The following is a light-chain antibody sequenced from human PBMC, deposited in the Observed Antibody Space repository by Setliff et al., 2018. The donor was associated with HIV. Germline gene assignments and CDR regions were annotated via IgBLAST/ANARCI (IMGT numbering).Light chain of an antibody. V-gene: IGKV1-13*02. J-gene: IGKJ1*01. Sequence: AIQLTQSPSSLSASVGDRVTITCRASQGISSALAWYQQKPGKAPKLLIYDASSLESGVPSRFSGSGSGTDFTLTISSLQPEDFATYYCRQFNSYSWTFGQGTKVDIK. CDR2: DAS. CDR1: QGISSA. CDR3: RQFNSYSWT.